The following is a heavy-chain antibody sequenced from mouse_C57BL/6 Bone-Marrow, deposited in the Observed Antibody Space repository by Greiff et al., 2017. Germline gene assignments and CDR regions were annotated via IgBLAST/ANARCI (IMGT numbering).Heavy chain of an antibody. V-gene: IGHV1-81*01. CDR3: ARSVRLLAWFAY. CDR1: GYTFTSYG. CDR2: IYPRSGNT. D-gene: IGHD2-3*01. J-gene: IGHJ3*01. Sequence: VHLVESGAELARPGASVKLSCKASGYTFTSYGISWVKQRTGQGLEWIGEIYPRSGNTYYNEKFKGKATLTADKSSSTAYMELRSLTSEDSAVYFCARSVRLLAWFAYWGQGTLVTVSA.